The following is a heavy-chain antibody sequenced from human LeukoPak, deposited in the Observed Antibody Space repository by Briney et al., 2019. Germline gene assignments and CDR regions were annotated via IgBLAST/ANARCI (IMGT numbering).Heavy chain of an antibody. CDR2: IKQDGSEK. Sequence: GGSLRLSCAASGFTFSSYWMSWVRQAPGKGLEWVANIKQDGSEKYYVDSVKGRFTISRDNAKNSLYLQMNSLRAEDTAVYYCAKALPSVGVPAAIGKDAFDIWGQGTMVTVSS. J-gene: IGHJ3*02. V-gene: IGHV3-7*01. CDR1: GFTFSSYW. CDR3: AKALPSVGVPAAIGKDAFDI. D-gene: IGHD2-2*01.